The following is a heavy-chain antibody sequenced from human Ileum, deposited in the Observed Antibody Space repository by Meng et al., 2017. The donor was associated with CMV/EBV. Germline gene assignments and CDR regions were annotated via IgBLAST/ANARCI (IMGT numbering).Heavy chain of an antibody. V-gene: IGHV1-2*02. CDR3: ARVVGGSSGYVY. Sequence: QGRLVQSGAEVKEPGASVKVSCKPSGYTFTDYYMHWVRQAPGQGLEWMGWINPNSGGTSYAQKFQGRVTMTGDTSISTGYMELSRLTSDDTAVYYCARVVGGSSGYVYWGQGTLVTVSS. J-gene: IGHJ4*02. D-gene: IGHD5-12*01. CDR2: INPNSGGT. CDR1: GYTFTDYY.